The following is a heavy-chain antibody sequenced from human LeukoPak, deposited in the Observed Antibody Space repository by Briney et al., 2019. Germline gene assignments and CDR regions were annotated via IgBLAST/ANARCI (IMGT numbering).Heavy chain of an antibody. J-gene: IGHJ5*02. D-gene: IGHD6-13*01. CDR3: ARAWYSSRGYWFDP. CDR2: INHSGST. CDR1: GGSFSGYY. Sequence: KPSETLSLTCAVYGGSFSGYYWSWIRQPPGKGLEWIGEINHSGSTNYNPSLKSRVAISVDTSKNQFSLKLSSVTAADTAVYYCARAWYSSRGYWFDPWGQGTLVTVSS. V-gene: IGHV4-34*01.